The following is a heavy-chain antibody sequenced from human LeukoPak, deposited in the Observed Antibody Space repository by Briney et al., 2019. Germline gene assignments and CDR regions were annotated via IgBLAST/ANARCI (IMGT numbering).Heavy chain of an antibody. CDR2: IWYDGGNK. V-gene: IGHV3-33*06. D-gene: IGHD3-3*01. J-gene: IGHJ4*02. CDR3: AKGGDFWSGYYNYYYFDY. Sequence: GGSLRPSCAASGFTFSSYGMHWVRQAPVKGLEWVAVIWYDGGNKYYADSVKGRFTISRDNSKNTLYLQMNSLRAEDTAVYYCAKGGDFWSGYYNYYYFDYWGQGTLVTVSS. CDR1: GFTFSSYG.